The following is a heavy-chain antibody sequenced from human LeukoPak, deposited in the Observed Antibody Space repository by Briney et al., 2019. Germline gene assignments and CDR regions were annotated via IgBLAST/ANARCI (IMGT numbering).Heavy chain of an antibody. J-gene: IGHJ4*02. V-gene: IGHV4-34*01. Sequence: SETLSLTCAVYGGSFSGYYWSWIRQPPGKGLEWIGEINHSGNTNYNPSLKSRVTISVDTSKNQFSLKLSSVTAADTAVYYCARGPSLRFLEWDKKYYFDYWGQGTLVTVSS. D-gene: IGHD3-3*01. CDR2: INHSGNT. CDR3: ARGPSLRFLEWDKKYYFDY. CDR1: GGSFSGYY.